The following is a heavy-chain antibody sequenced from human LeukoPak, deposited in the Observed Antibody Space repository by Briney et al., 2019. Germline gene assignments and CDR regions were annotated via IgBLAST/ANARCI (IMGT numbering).Heavy chain of an antibody. CDR1: GGSISSSHF. Sequence: PSETLSLTCTVSGGSISSSHFWGWIRQPPGKGLEWIGEINHSGSTNYNPSLKSRVTISVDTSKNQFSLKLSSVTAADTAVYYCARVVVAATHPNYNWFDPWGQGTLVTVSS. J-gene: IGHJ5*02. CDR3: ARVVVAATHPNYNWFDP. V-gene: IGHV4-4*02. D-gene: IGHD2-15*01. CDR2: INHSGST.